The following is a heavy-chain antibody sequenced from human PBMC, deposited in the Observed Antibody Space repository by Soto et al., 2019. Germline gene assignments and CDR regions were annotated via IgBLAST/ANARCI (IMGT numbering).Heavy chain of an antibody. J-gene: IGHJ4*02. D-gene: IGHD3-22*01. Sequence: GASVKVSCKASGYTFTSYGISWVRQAPGQGLEWMGWISAYNGNTNYAQKLQGRVTMTTDTSTSTAYMELRSLRSDDTAVYYCARHYYDSRGYYYFDYWGQGTLVTVYS. CDR2: ISAYNGNT. V-gene: IGHV1-18*04. CDR1: GYTFTSYG. CDR3: ARHYYDSRGYYYFDY.